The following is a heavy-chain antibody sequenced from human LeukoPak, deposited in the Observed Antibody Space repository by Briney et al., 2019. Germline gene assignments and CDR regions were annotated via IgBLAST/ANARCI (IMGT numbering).Heavy chain of an antibody. CDR1: GYTFTAYY. J-gene: IGHJ3*02. CDR3: ARDQVVIPAASNDAFDI. V-gene: IGHV1-2*02. CDR2: INPNSGGT. D-gene: IGHD2-2*01. Sequence: GASVKVSCKASGYTFTAYYMHWVRQAPGQGLEWMGWINPNSGGTNYAQKLQGRVTMTRDTSISTAYMELSRLRSDDTAVYYCARDQVVIPAASNDAFDIWGQGTMVTVSS.